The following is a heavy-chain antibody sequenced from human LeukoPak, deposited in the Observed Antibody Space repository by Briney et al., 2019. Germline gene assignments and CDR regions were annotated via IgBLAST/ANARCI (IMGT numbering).Heavy chain of an antibody. CDR3: ARAGRLQYGDYVAFDY. Sequence: SEGSLRLSCAASGFAFTDYYMSWIRQAPGKGLDWVSYISISGTTINYADSVKGRFTFSRDNAKNSLYLQMNSLRAEDTAVYYCARAGRLQYGDYVAFDYWGQGTLVTVSS. CDR1: GFAFTDYY. CDR2: ISISGTTI. J-gene: IGHJ4*02. D-gene: IGHD4-17*01. V-gene: IGHV3-11*01.